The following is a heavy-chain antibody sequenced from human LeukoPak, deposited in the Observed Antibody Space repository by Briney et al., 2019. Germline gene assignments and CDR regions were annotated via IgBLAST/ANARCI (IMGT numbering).Heavy chain of an antibody. J-gene: IGHJ4*02. D-gene: IGHD3-22*01. CDR1: GFTFSGYW. CDR3: ARTAYYYDSRAVYYFDY. Sequence: GGTLRVSCVASGFTFSGYWMHWVRQDPRKGMEWVSVIYSGGSTYYADSVKGRFTISRDNSKNTLYRQMNSLRAEDTAVYYCARTAYYYDSRAVYYFDYWGQGTLVTVSS. V-gene: IGHV3-66*01. CDR2: IYSGGST.